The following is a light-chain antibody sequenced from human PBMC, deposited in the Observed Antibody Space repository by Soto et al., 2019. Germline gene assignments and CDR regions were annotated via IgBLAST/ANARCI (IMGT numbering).Light chain of an antibody. Sequence: QSALTQPASVSGSPGQSLTISCTGTSIDIAPYNYVSWYQQHPGKAPKLIIYEVSYRPSGVPDRFSGSKSGNTASLTVSGLQAEDEDDYYCSTYAGSNNFVVFGGGTKLTVL. V-gene: IGLV2-8*01. CDR1: SIDIAPYNY. CDR3: STYAGSNNFVV. CDR2: EVS. J-gene: IGLJ2*01.